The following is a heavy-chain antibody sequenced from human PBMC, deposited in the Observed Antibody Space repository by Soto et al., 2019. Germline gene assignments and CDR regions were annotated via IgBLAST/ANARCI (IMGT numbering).Heavy chain of an antibody. V-gene: IGHV4-4*07. J-gene: IGHJ4*02. CDR3: TREGSYSAYNFAHGIQLWSFDF. CDR2: IFSSGST. D-gene: IGHD5-12*01. CDR1: GGSINTFY. Sequence: SETLSLTCTVSGGSINTFYWSWVRQPAGKGLEWIGRIFSSGSTSFNPSLESRVAMSVDTSKNHFSLNLSSVTAADMAVYYCTREGSYSAYNFAHGIQLWSFDFWGQGALVTVSS.